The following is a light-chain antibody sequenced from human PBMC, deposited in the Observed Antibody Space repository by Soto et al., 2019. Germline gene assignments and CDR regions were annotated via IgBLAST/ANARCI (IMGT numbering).Light chain of an antibody. V-gene: IGLV2-14*03. J-gene: IGLJ1*01. CDR3: CSDTTTSALGV. Sequence: QSALTQPASVSGSPGQSITISCTGSNTDIGGYNYLSWYQQHPGRAPRLIIFEVSHRPSGISDRFSASKSANAASLTISGLQAEDEADYYCSDTTTSALGVFGTGTKLTVL. CDR1: NTDIGGYNY. CDR2: EVS.